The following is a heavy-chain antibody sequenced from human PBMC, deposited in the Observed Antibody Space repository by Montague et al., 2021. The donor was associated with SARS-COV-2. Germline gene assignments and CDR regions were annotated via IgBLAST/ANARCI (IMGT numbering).Heavy chain of an antibody. V-gene: IGHV6-1*01. CDR3: ARGWVATIPHMDN. D-gene: IGHD5-12*01. J-gene: IGHJ4*02. Sequence: CAISGDSVSSNSAAWNWNRQSPSRGLEWLGRTHYRSKWHNDYAVXVKSRITINPDTSKNQFSLQLKSVTPEDTAVYYCARGWVATIPHMDNWGQGSLVIVSS. CDR1: GDSVSSNSAA. CDR2: THYRSKWHN.